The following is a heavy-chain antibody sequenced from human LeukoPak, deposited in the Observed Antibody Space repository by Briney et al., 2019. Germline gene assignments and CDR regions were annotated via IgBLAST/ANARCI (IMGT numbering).Heavy chain of an antibody. CDR1: GYTFTGYY. CDR3: ASVSGYDRDDFDY. CDR2: INPNSGGT. J-gene: IGHJ4*02. D-gene: IGHD5-12*01. Sequence: ASVKVSCKASGYTFTGYYMHWVRQAPGQGLEWMGWINPNSGGTNYAQKFQGRVTMTRDTSISTAYMELSGLRSDDTAVYYCASVSGYDRDDFDYWGQGTLVTVSS. V-gene: IGHV1-2*02.